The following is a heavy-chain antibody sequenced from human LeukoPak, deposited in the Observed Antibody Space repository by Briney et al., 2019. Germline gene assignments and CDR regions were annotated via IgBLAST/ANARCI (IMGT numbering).Heavy chain of an antibody. D-gene: IGHD6-13*01. Sequence: SETLSLTCTVSGGSISSHYWSWIRQPPGKGLEWIGYIYYSGSTNYNPSLKSRVTISVDTSKNQFSLKLSSVTAADTAVYYCARRGSSSFDYWGQGTLVTVSS. CDR2: IYYSGST. CDR3: ARRGSSSFDY. V-gene: IGHV4-59*11. J-gene: IGHJ4*02. CDR1: GGSISSHY.